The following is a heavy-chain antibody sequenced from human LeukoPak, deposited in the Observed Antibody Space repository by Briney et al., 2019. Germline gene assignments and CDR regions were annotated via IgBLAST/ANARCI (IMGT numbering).Heavy chain of an antibody. V-gene: IGHV3-7*01. CDR1: GFTFSSHV. D-gene: IGHD6-19*01. J-gene: IGHJ4*02. CDR3: ASRSSVAASGPG. CDR2: INQDGSEK. Sequence: GGSLRLSCAASGFTFSSHVMSWVRQAPGKGLEWVANINQDGSEKYYVDSVKGRFTISRDNAKNSLYLQMSSLRADDTALYYCASRSSVAASGPGWGQGNLVTVSS.